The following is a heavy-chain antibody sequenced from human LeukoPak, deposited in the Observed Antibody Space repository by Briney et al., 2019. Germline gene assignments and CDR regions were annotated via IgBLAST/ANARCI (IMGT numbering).Heavy chain of an antibody. J-gene: IGHJ3*02. V-gene: IGHV3-21*01. Sequence: PGGSLRLSCAASGFTFSTFTMNWVRQAPGKGLEWVAFISSNSTYIFYADSVRGRFTISRDNAKNSLYLQMNSLSAEDTAVHYCARVLGGSYDAFDIWGQGTMVTVSS. D-gene: IGHD1-26*01. CDR2: ISSNSTYI. CDR3: ARVLGGSYDAFDI. CDR1: GFTFSTFT.